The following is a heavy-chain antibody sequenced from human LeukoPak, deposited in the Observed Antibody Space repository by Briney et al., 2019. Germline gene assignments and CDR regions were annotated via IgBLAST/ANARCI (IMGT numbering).Heavy chain of an antibody. D-gene: IGHD1-26*01. J-gene: IGHJ6*02. CDR2: IYSGGST. CDR1: GFTVSSNY. V-gene: IGHV3-66*01. Sequence: GGSLRLSCAASGFTVSSNYMSWVRQAPGKGLEWVSVIYSGGSTYYADSVKGRFTISRDNSKNTLFLQMNSLRAEDTAVYYCARDPGIANGMDDWGQGTTVTVFS. CDR3: ARDPGIANGMDD.